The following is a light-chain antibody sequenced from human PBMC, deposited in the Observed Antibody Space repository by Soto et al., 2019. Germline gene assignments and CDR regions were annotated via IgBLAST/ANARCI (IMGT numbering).Light chain of an antibody. V-gene: IGKV1-12*01. CDR3: QQADSFPFT. CDR2: TAS. CDR1: QGISSW. J-gene: IGKJ3*01. Sequence: DIQMTQSPSSVSASVGDRVTIPCRASQGISSWLGWYQQKPGKAPKLLIYTASTLLSGVPSRFSGSGSGTDFTLTISSLQPVDFATYYCQQADSFPFTFGPGTKVDIK.